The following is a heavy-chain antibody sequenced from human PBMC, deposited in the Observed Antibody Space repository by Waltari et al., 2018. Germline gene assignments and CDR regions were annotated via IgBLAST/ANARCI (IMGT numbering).Heavy chain of an antibody. CDR1: GYSISSGYY. CDR2: IYHSGDT. Sequence: QVQLQESGPGLVKPSETLSLTCAVSGYSISSGYYWGWIRQPPGKGLEWIGSIYHSGDTYSTPTLKSRVTISVDTSKNQFALKLSSVTAADTAVYYCARQDFEYSSSGGVDSGDYWGQGTLVTVSS. D-gene: IGHD6-6*01. V-gene: IGHV4-38-2*01. J-gene: IGHJ4*02. CDR3: ARQDFEYSSSGGVDSGDY.